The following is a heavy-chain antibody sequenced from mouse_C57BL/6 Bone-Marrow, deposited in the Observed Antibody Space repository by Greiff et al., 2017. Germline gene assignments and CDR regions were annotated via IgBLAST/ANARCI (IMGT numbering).Heavy chain of an antibody. CDR1: GFTFSDAW. CDR3: TSYGNDPWFAY. D-gene: IGHD2-1*01. CDR2: IRNKANNHAT. V-gene: IGHV6-6*01. J-gene: IGHJ3*01. Sequence: EVHLVESGGGLVQPGGSMKLSCAASGFTFSDAWMDWVRQSPEKGLEWVAEIRNKANNHATYYAESVKGRFTISRDDSKSSVYLQMNSLRAEDTGSYYCTSYGNDPWFAYWGQGTLVTVSA.